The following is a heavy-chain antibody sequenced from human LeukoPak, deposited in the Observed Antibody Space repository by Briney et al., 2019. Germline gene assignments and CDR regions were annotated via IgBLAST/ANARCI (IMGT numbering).Heavy chain of an antibody. Sequence: TSETLSLTCAVYGGSFSGYYWSWIRQPPGKGLEWIGEINHSGSTNYNPSLKSRVTISVDTSKNQFSLKLSSVTAADTAVYYCARGPLVEMATILTYYFDYWGQGTLVTVSS. CDR1: GGSFSGYY. CDR3: ARGPLVEMATILTYYFDY. D-gene: IGHD5-24*01. J-gene: IGHJ4*02. V-gene: IGHV4-34*01. CDR2: INHSGST.